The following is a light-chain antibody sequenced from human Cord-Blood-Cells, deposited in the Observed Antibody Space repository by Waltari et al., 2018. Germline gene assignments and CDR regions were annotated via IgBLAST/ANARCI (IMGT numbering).Light chain of an antibody. CDR1: SSDVGSYNL. J-gene: IGLJ1*01. CDR3: CSYAGSSTFV. V-gene: IGLV2-23*01. Sequence: QSALTQPASVSGSPGQSLTISSTGTSSDVGSYNLVSWYQQHPGKAPKLMIYEGSKRPSGVSNRFSGSKSGNTASLTISGLQAEDEADYYCCSYAGSSTFVFGTGTKVTVL. CDR2: EGS.